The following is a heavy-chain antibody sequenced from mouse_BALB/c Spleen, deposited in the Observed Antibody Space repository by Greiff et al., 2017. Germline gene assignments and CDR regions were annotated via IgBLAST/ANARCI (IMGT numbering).Heavy chain of an antibody. D-gene: IGHD1-1*01. Sequence: VQLKESGPGLVKPSQSLSLTCTVTGYSITSDYAWNWIRQFPGNKLEWMGYISYSGSTSYNPSLKSRISITRDTSKNQFFLQLNSVTTEDTATYYCARNYYGSRPFDYWGQGTTLTVSS. CDR3: ARNYYGSRPFDY. V-gene: IGHV3-2*02. CDR2: ISYSGST. CDR1: GYSITSDYA. J-gene: IGHJ2*01.